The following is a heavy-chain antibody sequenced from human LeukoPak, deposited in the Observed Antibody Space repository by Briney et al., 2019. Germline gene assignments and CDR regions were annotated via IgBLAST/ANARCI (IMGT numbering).Heavy chain of an antibody. CDR2: IHEDGSDK. CDR1: GFTFSSYW. D-gene: IGHD3-10*01. Sequence: GSLRLSCAASGFTFSSYWMSWVRQAPRKGLEWVATIHEDGSDKYYVDSVKGRFTISRDNVKNSLYLQMNILRAEDTAVYYCVRDFGSLEDYFDYWGQGTLVTVSS. J-gene: IGHJ4*02. CDR3: VRDFGSLEDYFDY. V-gene: IGHV3-7*01.